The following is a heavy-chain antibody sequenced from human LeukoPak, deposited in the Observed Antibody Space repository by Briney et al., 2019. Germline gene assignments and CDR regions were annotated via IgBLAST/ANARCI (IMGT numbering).Heavy chain of an antibody. CDR1: GFPFSIYA. CDR3: AKDLDSTGYYTSDS. D-gene: IGHD3-22*01. V-gene: IGHV3-23*01. Sequence: GGSLRLSCVASGFPFSIYAMSWVRQAPGKGLEWVSLISVGGRNTHYADSVQGRFTISRDDSQNTLYLQMNSLRAEDTAIYYCAKDLDSTGYYTSDSWGQGTLVTVSS. J-gene: IGHJ5*02. CDR2: ISVGGRNT.